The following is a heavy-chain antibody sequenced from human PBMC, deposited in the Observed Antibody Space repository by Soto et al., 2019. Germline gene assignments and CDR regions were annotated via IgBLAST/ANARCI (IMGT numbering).Heavy chain of an antibody. D-gene: IGHD3-22*01. CDR2: ITPNSGGT. J-gene: IGHJ4*02. CDR3: ARASMIVEKYDC. Sequence: AAVKVSCKASGYTFTGYYMHWVRQASGQGLEWMGWITPNSGGTNYAQKCQRRVTMTRDTSISTAYMELNSLSSYDTAVYYCARASMIVEKYDCWGQGTQITVSS. V-gene: IGHV1-2*02. CDR1: GYTFTGYY.